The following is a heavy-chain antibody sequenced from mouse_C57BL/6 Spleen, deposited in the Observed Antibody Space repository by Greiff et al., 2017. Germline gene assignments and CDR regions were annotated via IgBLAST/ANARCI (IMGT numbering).Heavy chain of an antibody. CDR1: GYTFTSYW. Sequence: QVQLQQPGAELVKPGASVKLSCKASGYTFTSYWMHWVKQRPGQGLEWIGMIHPNSGSTNYNEKFKSKATLTVDKSSSTAYMQLSSLTSEDSAVYYCARDEWLLWYFDVWGTGTTVTVSS. V-gene: IGHV1-64*01. CDR2: IHPNSGST. CDR3: ARDEWLLWYFDV. D-gene: IGHD2-3*01. J-gene: IGHJ1*03.